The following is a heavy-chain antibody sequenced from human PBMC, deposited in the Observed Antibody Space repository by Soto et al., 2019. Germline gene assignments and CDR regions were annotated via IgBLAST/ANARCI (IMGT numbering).Heavy chain of an antibody. V-gene: IGHV3-23*01. CDR1: GFTFSSYA. CDR2: ISGSGGST. D-gene: IGHD3-10*01. Sequence: GGSLRLSCAASGFTFSSYAMSWVRQAPGKGLEWVSAISGSGGSTYYADSVKGRFTISRDNSKDTLYLQMNSLRAEDTAVYYCAKYITMVRGVIIEAFDIWGQGTMVTVSS. J-gene: IGHJ3*02. CDR3: AKYITMVRGVIIEAFDI.